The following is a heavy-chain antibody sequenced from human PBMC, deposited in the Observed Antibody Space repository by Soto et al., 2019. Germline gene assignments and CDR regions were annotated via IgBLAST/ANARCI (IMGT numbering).Heavy chain of an antibody. J-gene: IGHJ4*02. Sequence: EVQLVESGGGLVQPGGSLRLSCAASGFTVSSNYMSWVRQAPGKGLEWVSVIYSGGSTYYADSVKGRFTISRDNSKNTLHIQMNSPRAEDTAVYYWARGGLLWFGESHPFDYWGQGTLVTVSS. CDR2: IYSGGST. V-gene: IGHV3-66*01. CDR1: GFTVSSNY. CDR3: ARGGLLWFGESHPFDY. D-gene: IGHD3-10*01.